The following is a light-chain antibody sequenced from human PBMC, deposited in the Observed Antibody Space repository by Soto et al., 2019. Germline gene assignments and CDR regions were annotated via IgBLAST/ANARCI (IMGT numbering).Light chain of an antibody. CDR2: AAS. CDR3: LQDHNYPWT. J-gene: IGKJ1*01. Sequence: IQMTQSPSSLSVSIIDRVTITCRASQDIGNDLGWYQQRPGEAPKLLLYAASTLRSGVPSRFSGSGSGTHFALTINSLQPEDSATYFCLQDHNYPWTFGQRTKVEI. CDR1: QDIGND. V-gene: IGKV1-6*02.